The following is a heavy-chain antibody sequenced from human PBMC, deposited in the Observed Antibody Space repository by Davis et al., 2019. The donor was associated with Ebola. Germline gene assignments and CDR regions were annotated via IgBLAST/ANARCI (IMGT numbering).Heavy chain of an antibody. D-gene: IGHD3-9*01. Sequence: ASVKVSCKSSGYTFTSYGLVWVRQAPGLGLEWMGWTSGFNTNTNFAQKFQGRVTVSKDTSTNTAYVDLRSLTSDDTAIYYCARAPNYDVLTGTSSYYFDYWGQGTLVTVSS. J-gene: IGHJ4*02. V-gene: IGHV1-18*04. CDR1: GYTFTSYG. CDR3: ARAPNYDVLTGTSSYYFDY. CDR2: TSGFNTNT.